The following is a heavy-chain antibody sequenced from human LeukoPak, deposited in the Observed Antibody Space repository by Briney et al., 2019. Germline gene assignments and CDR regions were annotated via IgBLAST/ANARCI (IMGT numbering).Heavy chain of an antibody. V-gene: IGHV3-23*01. CDR2: IGGSAGGA. J-gene: IGHJ4*02. CDR3: AKKGCTSISCYNNF. Sequence: PGGSLRLSSEASGFIFSTYAMSWVRQAPGKGLEWVSAIGGSAGGAFYADSVKGRFTISRDNSKNTLYLQMNSLRAEDTAIYYCAKKGCTSISCYNNFWGQGTLVTVSS. D-gene: IGHD2-2*02. CDR1: GFIFSTYA.